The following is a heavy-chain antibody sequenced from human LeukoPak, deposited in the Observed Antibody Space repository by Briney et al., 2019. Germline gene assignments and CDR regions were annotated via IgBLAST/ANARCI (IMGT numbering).Heavy chain of an antibody. J-gene: IGHJ6*03. Sequence: SGTLSLTCAVYGGSFSGYYWNWVRQPAGKGLEWIGRIYTSGSTNYNPYLKSRVTMSVETSKNQFSLKLSSVTAADTAVYYCARDSASRYMDVWGKGTTVTISS. V-gene: IGHV4-4*07. CDR1: GGSFSGYY. CDR3: ARDSASRYMDV. CDR2: IYTSGST.